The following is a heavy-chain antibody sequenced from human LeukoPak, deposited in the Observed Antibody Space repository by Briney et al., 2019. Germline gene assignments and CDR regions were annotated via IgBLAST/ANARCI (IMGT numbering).Heavy chain of an antibody. V-gene: IGHV3-30*02. J-gene: IGHJ4*02. D-gene: IGHD3-10*01. Sequence: HSGGSLRLSCAASGFTFSSYGMHWVRQAPGKGLEWVAFIRYDGSNKYYADSVKGRFTISRDNSKNTLYLQMDSLRPEDTAVYYCAKDPGGLRGVINHTPFDYWGQGTLVTVSS. CDR3: AKDPGGLRGVINHTPFDY. CDR1: GFTFSSYG. CDR2: IRYDGSNK.